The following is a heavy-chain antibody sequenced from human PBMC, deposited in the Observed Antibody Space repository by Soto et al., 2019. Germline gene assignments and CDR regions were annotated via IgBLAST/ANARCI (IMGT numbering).Heavy chain of an antibody. Sequence: GASVKVSCKASGYTFTGYFIHWVRQAPGQSFEWMGWINPHSRGTNYAQKFQGRVTMTRDTSNSTAYMELRGLTSDDTAVYYCARVTLKAGNWFDPWGQGTLVTVSS. CDR3: ARVTLKAGNWFDP. V-gene: IGHV1-2*02. CDR2: INPHSRGT. CDR1: GYTFTGYF. J-gene: IGHJ5*02.